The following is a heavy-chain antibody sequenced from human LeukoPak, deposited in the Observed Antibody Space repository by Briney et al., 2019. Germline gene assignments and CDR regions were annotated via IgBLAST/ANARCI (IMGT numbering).Heavy chain of an antibody. Sequence: GGSLRLSCAASGFTFSSYSMNWVRQAPGKGLEWVSSISSSSSYIYYADSVKGRFTISRDNSKNTLYLQMNSLRAEDTAVYYCANLPLRITMVRGVTHYDYWGQGTLVTVSS. CDR2: ISSSSSYI. V-gene: IGHV3-21*04. D-gene: IGHD3-10*01. CDR1: GFTFSSYS. J-gene: IGHJ4*02. CDR3: ANLPLRITMVRGVTHYDY.